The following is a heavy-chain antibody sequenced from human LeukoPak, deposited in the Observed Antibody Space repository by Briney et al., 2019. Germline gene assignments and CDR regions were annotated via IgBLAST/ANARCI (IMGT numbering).Heavy chain of an antibody. CDR2: ISYDGSNK. D-gene: IGHD1-26*01. V-gene: IGHV3-30*04. J-gene: IGHJ4*02. CDR3: AKDRSSGSYFSDY. CDR1: GFTFSSYA. Sequence: GGSLRLSCAASGFTFSSYAMHWVRQAPGKGLEWVAVISYDGSNKYYADSVKGRFTISRDNSKNTLYLQMNSLRAEDTAVYYCAKDRSSGSYFSDYWGQGTLVTVSS.